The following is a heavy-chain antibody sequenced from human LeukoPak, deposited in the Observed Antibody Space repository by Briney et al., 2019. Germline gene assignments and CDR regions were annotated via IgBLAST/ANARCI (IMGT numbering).Heavy chain of an antibody. J-gene: IGHJ4*02. V-gene: IGHV4-30-4*01. CDR2: IYYSGST. Sequence: SGTLSLTCTVSGGSISSGDYYWSWIRQPPGKGLEWIGYIYYSGSTYYNPSLKSRVTISVDTSKNQFSLKLSSVTAADTAVYYCARAPYYYDSSGYYGGVDYWGQGTLVTVSS. CDR1: GGSISSGDYY. D-gene: IGHD3-22*01. CDR3: ARAPYYYDSSGYYGGVDY.